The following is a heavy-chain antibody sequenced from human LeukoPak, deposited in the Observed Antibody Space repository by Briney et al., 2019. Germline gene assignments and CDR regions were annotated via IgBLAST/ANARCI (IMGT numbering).Heavy chain of an antibody. CDR3: ARDQLWPLVAGGYNFDY. Sequence: SQTLSLTCAISGDSVSSNSAAWNWIRQSPSRGLKWLGRTYYRSKWYNDYAVSVKSRITINPDTSKNQFSLQLNSVTPEDTAVYYCARDQLWPLVAGGYNFDYWGQGTLVTVSS. V-gene: IGHV6-1*01. CDR1: GDSVSSNSAA. D-gene: IGHD5-24*01. CDR2: TYYRSKWYN. J-gene: IGHJ4*02.